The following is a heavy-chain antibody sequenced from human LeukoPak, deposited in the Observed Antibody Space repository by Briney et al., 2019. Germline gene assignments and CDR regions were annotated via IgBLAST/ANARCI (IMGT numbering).Heavy chain of an antibody. CDR1: GFIFSSHG. V-gene: IGHV3-53*01. D-gene: IGHD4/OR15-4a*01. Sequence: GGSLRLSCAASGFIFSSHGMNWVRQAPGKGLEWVSVIYSDNTHYSDSVKGRFTISRDNSKNTLYLQMNSLRAEDTAVYYCARRAGAYSHPYDYWGQGTLVTVSS. CDR2: IYSDNT. J-gene: IGHJ4*02. CDR3: ARRAGAYSHPYDY.